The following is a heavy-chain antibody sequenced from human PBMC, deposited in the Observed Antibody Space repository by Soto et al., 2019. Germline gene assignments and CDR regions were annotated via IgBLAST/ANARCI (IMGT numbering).Heavy chain of an antibody. Sequence: QVQLVQSGAEVKKPGASVKVSCKASGYTFTSYAMHWVRQAPGQRLEWMGWINAGNGNTKYSQKFQGRVTITRDTSASTAYMELSSLRSEDTAEYYCARDGMAENLFDPWGQGTLVTVSS. CDR3: ARDGMAENLFDP. CDR1: GYTFTSYA. CDR2: INAGNGNT. J-gene: IGHJ5*02. D-gene: IGHD6-19*01. V-gene: IGHV1-3*01.